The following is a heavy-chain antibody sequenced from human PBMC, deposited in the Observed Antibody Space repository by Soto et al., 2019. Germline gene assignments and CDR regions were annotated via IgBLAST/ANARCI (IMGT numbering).Heavy chain of an antibody. CDR3: AKEGLLGLYSSGY. J-gene: IGHJ4*02. V-gene: IGHV3-23*01. CDR1: GLNFSSYV. CDR2: ISAGCSST. D-gene: IGHD5-18*01. Sequence: PGGSLRLSCAASGLNFSSYVMSWVRQAPGKGLEWVSTISAGCSSTYYADSVKGRFTISRDNSKNTLYLQMNSLRPEDTAVYYCAKEGLLGLYSSGYGREGTLVTVCS.